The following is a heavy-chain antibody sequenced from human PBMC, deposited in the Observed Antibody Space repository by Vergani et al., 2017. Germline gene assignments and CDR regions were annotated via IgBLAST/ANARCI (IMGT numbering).Heavy chain of an antibody. D-gene: IGHD6-13*01. V-gene: IGHV4-59*01. Sequence: QVQLQESGPGLVKPSETLSLTCTVSGGSISSYYWSWIRQPPGKGLEWIGYIYYSGSTNYNPSLKIRVTISVDTSKNQFSLKLSSVTAADTAVYYCARGSMGIFDYWGQGTLVTVSS. J-gene: IGHJ4*02. CDR3: ARGSMGIFDY. CDR1: GGSISSYY. CDR2: IYYSGST.